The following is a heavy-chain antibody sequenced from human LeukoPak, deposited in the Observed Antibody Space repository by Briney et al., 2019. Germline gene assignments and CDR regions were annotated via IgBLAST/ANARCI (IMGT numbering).Heavy chain of an antibody. Sequence: SETLSLTCTVSGGSPSSSSYYWGWIRQPPGKGLEWIGSIYYSGSTYYNPSLKSRVTISVDTSKNQFSLKLSSVTAADTAVYYCARVTTVTPSLDYWGQGTLVTVSS. CDR1: GGSPSSSSYY. CDR3: ARVTTVTPSLDY. CDR2: IYYSGST. D-gene: IGHD4-17*01. V-gene: IGHV4-39*07. J-gene: IGHJ4*02.